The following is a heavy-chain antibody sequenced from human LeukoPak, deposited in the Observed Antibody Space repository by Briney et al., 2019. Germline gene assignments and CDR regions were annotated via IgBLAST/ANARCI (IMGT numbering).Heavy chain of an antibody. CDR3: AKSVILEWLLDS. V-gene: IGHV3-23*01. CDR2: ISNSADSI. Sequence: GGPLRLSCTASGFTFRSYAMSWVRQAPGKGLELVAVISNSADSIRYADSVKGRFTISRDNSKNTVELQMNNLRAEDSAVYYCAKSVILEWLLDSWGQGTLVTVSS. CDR1: GFTFRSYA. J-gene: IGHJ4*02. D-gene: IGHD3-3*01.